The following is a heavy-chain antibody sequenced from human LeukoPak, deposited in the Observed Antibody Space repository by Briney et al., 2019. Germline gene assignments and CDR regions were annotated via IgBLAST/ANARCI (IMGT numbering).Heavy chain of an antibody. CDR2: FDPEDGET. D-gene: IGHD2-15*01. Sequence: ASVKVSCKVSGYTLTELSMHWVRQAPGKGLEWMGGFDPEDGETIYAQKFQGRVTMTEDTSTDTAYMELSSLRSEDTAVYYCARVRSIDVVVVAATRAFDIWGQGTMVTVSS. V-gene: IGHV1-24*01. CDR1: GYTLTELS. CDR3: ARVRSIDVVVVAATRAFDI. J-gene: IGHJ3*02.